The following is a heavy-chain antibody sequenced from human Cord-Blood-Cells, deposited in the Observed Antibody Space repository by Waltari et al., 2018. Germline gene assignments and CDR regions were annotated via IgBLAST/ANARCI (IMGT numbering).Heavy chain of an antibody. CDR1: GYTFTSYD. J-gene: IGHJ2*01. Sequence: QVQLVQSGAEVKKPGASVKVSCKASGYTFTSYDINWVRQATGQGLEWMGWMNANSGNTGYAQKFQGRVTMTRNTSISTAYMGLSSLRSEDTAVYYCARVLVIDWYFDLWGRGTLVTVSS. CDR2: MNANSGNT. CDR3: ARVLVIDWYFDL. D-gene: IGHD2-8*02. V-gene: IGHV1-8*01.